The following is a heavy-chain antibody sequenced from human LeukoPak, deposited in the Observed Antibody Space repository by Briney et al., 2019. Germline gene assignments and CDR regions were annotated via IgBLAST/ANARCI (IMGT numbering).Heavy chain of an antibody. J-gene: IGHJ4*02. CDR3: ARRSGIAVAGAFDY. D-gene: IGHD6-19*01. Sequence: PGGSLRLSCTASGFKFDDYGMTWVRQAPGKGLEWVSGISGSGDSTYYADSVKGRFTISRDNSKNTLYLQMNSLRAEDTAVYYCARRSGIAVAGAFDYWGQGTLVTVSS. V-gene: IGHV3-23*01. CDR1: GFKFDDYG. CDR2: ISGSGDST.